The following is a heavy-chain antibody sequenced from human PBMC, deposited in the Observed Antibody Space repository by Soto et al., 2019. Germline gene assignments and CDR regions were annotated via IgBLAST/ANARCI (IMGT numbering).Heavy chain of an antibody. D-gene: IGHD2-21*01. CDR3: ARRRDGYKIFDY. J-gene: IGHJ4*02. CDR2: IYYSGST. V-gene: IGHV4-61*01. CDR1: GGSVSSGSYY. Sequence: SETLSLTCTVSGGSVSSGSYYWSWIRQPPGKGLEWIGYIYYSGSTNYNPSLKSRVTISVDTSKNQFSLKLSSVTAADTAVYYCARRRDGYKIFDYWGQGTLVTVSS.